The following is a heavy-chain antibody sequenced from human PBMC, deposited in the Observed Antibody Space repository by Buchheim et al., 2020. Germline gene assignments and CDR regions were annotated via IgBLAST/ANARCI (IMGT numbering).Heavy chain of an antibody. CDR3: ARDLSRLVADYGDYVGYFDL. CDR2: ISSSSSYI. J-gene: IGHJ2*01. D-gene: IGHD4-17*01. Sequence: EVQLVESGGGLVKPGGSLRLSCAASGFTFSSYSMNWVRQAPGKGLEWVSSISSSSSYIYYADSVTGRFTISRDNAKNSLYLPMNSLRAEDTAVYYCARDLSRLVADYGDYVGYFDLWGRGTL. V-gene: IGHV3-21*01. CDR1: GFTFSSYS.